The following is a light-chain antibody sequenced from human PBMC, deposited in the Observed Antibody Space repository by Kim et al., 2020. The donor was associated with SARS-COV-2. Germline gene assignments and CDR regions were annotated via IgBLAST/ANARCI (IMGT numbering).Light chain of an antibody. J-gene: IGLJ1*01. CDR2: QNT. V-gene: IGLV3-1*01. CDR3: QAWDSSTNYV. Sequence: VSPGQTASITCSGDKLGDKYACWYQQKPGPSPLLVIYQNTKRPSGIPERFSGSNYGNTATLTTSGTQAMDEADYYCQAWDSSTNYVFGTGTKVTVL. CDR1: KLGDKY.